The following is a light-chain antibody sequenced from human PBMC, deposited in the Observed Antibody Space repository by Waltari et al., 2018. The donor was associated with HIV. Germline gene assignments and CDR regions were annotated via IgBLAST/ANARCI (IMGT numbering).Light chain of an antibody. CDR1: QSVLYSSDKKNY. J-gene: IGKJ1*01. CDR3: QQYYSTPWT. V-gene: IGKV4-1*01. Sequence: DIVMTQSPDSLAVSLGERATIKCKSSQSVLYSSDKKNYLAWYQQKSGQPPKVLIYWASTRESGVPDRFSGSGSGTDVTLTISCLQAEDVAVYYCQQYYSTPWTFGQGTKVEIK. CDR2: WAS.